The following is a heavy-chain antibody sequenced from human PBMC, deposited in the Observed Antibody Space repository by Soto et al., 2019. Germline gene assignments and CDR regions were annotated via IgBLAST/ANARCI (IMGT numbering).Heavy chain of an antibody. CDR2: ISAYNGNT. CDR1: GYSFATSG. J-gene: IGHJ4*02. V-gene: IGHV1-18*01. Sequence: QVKLVQSGTEVKKPGASMKVSCKASGYSFATSGISWVRQAPGQGLEWMGWISAYNGNTNYDQKLQDRVTMTTDTSTSTAYLELRSLRSGDTAVYYCVRADQYYDSSGYANWGQGTLVTVSS. D-gene: IGHD3-22*01. CDR3: VRADQYYDSSGYAN.